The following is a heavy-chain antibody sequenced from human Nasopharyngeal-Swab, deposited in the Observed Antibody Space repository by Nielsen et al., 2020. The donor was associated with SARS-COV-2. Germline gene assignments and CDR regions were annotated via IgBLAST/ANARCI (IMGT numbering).Heavy chain of an antibody. Sequence: ETLSLTCAASGFTFSSYSMNWVRQAPGKGLEWVSYISSSSTIYYADSVKGRFTISRDNAKNSLYLQMNSLRAEDTAVYYCAGGSQYYYGSGSAPIYYYYMDVWGKGTTVTVSS. CDR1: GFTFSSYS. CDR2: ISSSSTI. D-gene: IGHD3-10*01. V-gene: IGHV3-48*04. CDR3: AGGSQYYYGSGSAPIYYYYMDV. J-gene: IGHJ6*03.